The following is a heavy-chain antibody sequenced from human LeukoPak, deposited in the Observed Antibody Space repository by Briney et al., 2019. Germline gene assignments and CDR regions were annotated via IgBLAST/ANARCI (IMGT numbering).Heavy chain of an antibody. CDR3: ARHTGSGSYYNRFINWFDP. D-gene: IGHD3-10*01. J-gene: IGHJ5*02. V-gene: IGHV1-69*05. Sequence: SVKVSCKASGGTLSSYAISWVRQAPGQGLEWMGGIIPIFGTANYAQKLQGRVTMTTDTSTSTAYMELRSLRSDDTAVYYCARHTGSGSYYNRFINWFDPWGQGTLVTVSS. CDR1: GGTLSSYA. CDR2: IIPIFGTA.